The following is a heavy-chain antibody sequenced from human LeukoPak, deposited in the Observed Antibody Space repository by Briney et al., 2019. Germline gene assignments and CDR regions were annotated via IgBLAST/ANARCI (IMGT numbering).Heavy chain of an antibody. J-gene: IGHJ3*02. CDR2: IRSKAYGGTT. V-gene: IGHV3-49*04. Sequence: GGSLRLSCAASGFTLSSYSMNWVRQAPGKGLEWVGFIRSKAYGGTTEYAASVKGRFTISRDDSKSIAYLQMNSLKTEDTAVYYCTMDYGDYRPYDAFDIWGQGTMVTVSS. CDR3: TMDYGDYRPYDAFDI. D-gene: IGHD4-17*01. CDR1: GFTLSSYS.